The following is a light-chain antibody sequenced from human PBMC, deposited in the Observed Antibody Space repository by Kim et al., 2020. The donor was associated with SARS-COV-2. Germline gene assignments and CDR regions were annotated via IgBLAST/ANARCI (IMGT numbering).Light chain of an antibody. V-gene: IGKV1-5*03. CDR1: QNIDNW. CDR2: LAS. Sequence: SESVGERVTLTCRASQNIDNWLAWYQQKPGRAPNLLIYLASTLENGVPSRFSGSGSGTEFTLTITSLQPDDFATYYCQHYSRFPYTFGQVTKLEI. J-gene: IGKJ2*01. CDR3: QHYSRFPYT.